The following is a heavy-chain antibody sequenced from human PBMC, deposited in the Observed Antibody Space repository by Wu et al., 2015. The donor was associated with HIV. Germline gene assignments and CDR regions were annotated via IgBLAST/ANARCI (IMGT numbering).Heavy chain of an antibody. Sequence: QAQLVQFGAEVKKPGSSVKVTCKASGAGFTSYAVSWVRQAPGQGLEWMGGINPLFGTTQHTQRFQDRVTFSTDESKTTVYMELSSLRSEDTAVYYCARNTDSVATXLTVLGFWGPGTTVTVSS. J-gene: IGHJ6*02. CDR2: INPLFGTT. V-gene: IGHV1-69*05. D-gene: IGHD5-12*01. CDR1: GAGFTSYA. CDR3: ARNTDSVATXLTVLGF.